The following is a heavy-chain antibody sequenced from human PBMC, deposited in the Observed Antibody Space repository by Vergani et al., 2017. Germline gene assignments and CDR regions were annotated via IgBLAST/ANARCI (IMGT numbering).Heavy chain of an antibody. V-gene: IGHV4-61*02. CDR2: IYTSGST. CDR3: ARVGRREGKYFGY. J-gene: IGHJ4*02. Sequence: QVQLQESGPGLVKPSQTLSLTCTVSGGSISSGSYYWSWIRQPAGKGLEWIVRIYTSGSTNYNHSLKRRVTIPVDTSKNKCSLKLSSVTAAETAVYYCARVGRREGKYFGYWGEETLVTV. CDR1: GGSISSGSYY.